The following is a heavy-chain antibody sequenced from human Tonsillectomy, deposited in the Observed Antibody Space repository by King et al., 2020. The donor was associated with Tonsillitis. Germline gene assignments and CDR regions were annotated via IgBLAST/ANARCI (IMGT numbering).Heavy chain of an antibody. Sequence: VQLQQWGAGLLKPSETLSLTCAVYGGSFSGYYWSWIRQPPGKGLEWIGEISHSGSTNYNPSLKSRVTISVDTSKNQFSLKLYSVTAADTAVYYFARVDIVVVPAALSYFDLWGRGTLVTVSS. CDR3: ARVDIVVVPAALSYFDL. D-gene: IGHD2-2*01. V-gene: IGHV4-34*01. CDR1: GGSFSGYY. J-gene: IGHJ2*01. CDR2: ISHSGST.